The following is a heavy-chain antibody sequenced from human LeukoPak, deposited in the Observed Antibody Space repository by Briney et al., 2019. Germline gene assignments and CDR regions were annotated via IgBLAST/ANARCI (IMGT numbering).Heavy chain of an antibody. CDR1: GFTFSSYA. D-gene: IGHD5-18*01. Sequence: PGGSLRLSCAASGFTFSSYAMSWVRQAPGKGLEWVSAISGSCGSTYYADSVKGRFTISRDNSKNTLYLQMNSLRAEDTAVYYCAKAHGYSYGYAYYWGQGTLVTVSS. CDR2: ISGSCGST. V-gene: IGHV3-23*01. J-gene: IGHJ4*02. CDR3: AKAHGYSYGYAYY.